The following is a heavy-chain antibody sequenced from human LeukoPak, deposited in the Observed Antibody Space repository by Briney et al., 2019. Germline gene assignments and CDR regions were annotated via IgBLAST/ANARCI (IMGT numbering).Heavy chain of an antibody. CDR3: AKNNDGSGSYVDY. J-gene: IGHJ4*02. CDR1: GFTFNSYG. D-gene: IGHD3-10*01. V-gene: IGHV3-23*01. CDR2: ISGSGGST. Sequence: GGSLRLSCAASGFTFNSYGMSWVRQAPGKGLEWVSAISGSGGSTYYADSVKGRFTISRDNSKNTLYLQMNSLRDEDTAVYYCAKNNDGSGSYVDYWGQGTLVTVSS.